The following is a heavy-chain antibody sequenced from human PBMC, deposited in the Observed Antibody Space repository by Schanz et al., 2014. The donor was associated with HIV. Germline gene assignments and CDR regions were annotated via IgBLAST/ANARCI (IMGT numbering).Heavy chain of an antibody. Sequence: EVQLLDSGGGLVQPGGSLRLSCEASGFTFSSHAMHWVRQASGKGLLWVSRMNNDVSSRLYADSVKGRFTISRDNAKNTLYLQMNSLRDEDTAVYYCARRSSDGGYYDNWGQGTLVTVSS. CDR3: ARRSSDGGYYDN. D-gene: IGHD2-15*01. V-gene: IGHV3-74*02. CDR1: GFTFSSHA. CDR2: MNNDVSSR. J-gene: IGHJ4*02.